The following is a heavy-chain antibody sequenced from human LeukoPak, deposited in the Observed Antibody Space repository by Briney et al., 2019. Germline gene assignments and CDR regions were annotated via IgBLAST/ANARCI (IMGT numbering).Heavy chain of an antibody. V-gene: IGHV4-4*07. CDR2: IYTSGST. CDR1: GGSISSYD. CDR3: ARDAVTIFGVVMSMDV. Sequence: SETLSLTCTVSGGSISSYDWSWIRQPAGKGLEWIGRIYTSGSTNYNPSLKSRVTMSVDTSKNQFSLKLSSVTAADTAVYYCARDAVTIFGVVMSMDVWGKGTTVTVSS. D-gene: IGHD3-3*01. J-gene: IGHJ6*03.